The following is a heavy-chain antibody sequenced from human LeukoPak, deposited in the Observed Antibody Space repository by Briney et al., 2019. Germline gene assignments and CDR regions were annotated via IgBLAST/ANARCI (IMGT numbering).Heavy chain of an antibody. J-gene: IGHJ3*02. D-gene: IGHD2-2*01. V-gene: IGHV3-33*01. CDR1: GFTFSSYG. CDR2: IRDDGSNK. Sequence: GGSLRLSCAASGFTFSSYGMHWVRQAPGKGLEWVAVIRDDGSNKHYADSVKGRFTISRDNSKNTLYLQMNSLRAEDTAVYYCARAEVPAAIKSGAFDIWGQGTMVTVSS. CDR3: ARAEVPAAIKSGAFDI.